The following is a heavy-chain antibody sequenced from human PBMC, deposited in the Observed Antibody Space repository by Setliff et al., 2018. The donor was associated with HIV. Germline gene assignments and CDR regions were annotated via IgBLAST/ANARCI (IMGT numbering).Heavy chain of an antibody. CDR2: FYYSGST. Sequence: ASETLSLTCSVSGASIITDPHYWGWIRRPPGKGLEWTGSFYYSGSTSYNPSLKSRVTISGDTSKNQFSLKLSSVTAADTAVYYCAREATYYYDGSGYYYFDYWGRGTLVTVSS. J-gene: IGHJ4*02. D-gene: IGHD3-22*01. CDR1: GASIITDPHY. CDR3: AREATYYYDGSGYYYFDY. V-gene: IGHV4-39*07.